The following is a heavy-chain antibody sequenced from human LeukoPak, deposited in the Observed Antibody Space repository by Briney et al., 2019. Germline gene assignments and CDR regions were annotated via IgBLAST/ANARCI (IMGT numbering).Heavy chain of an antibody. V-gene: IGHV4-30-2*01. CDR2: IYHGGST. D-gene: IGHD3-9*01. CDR1: GGSISSSGYS. CDR3: ARAPYDILTGYFLFDS. J-gene: IGHJ4*02. Sequence: SETLSLTCGVSGGSISSSGYSWSWIRQPPGKGPEWIGYIYHGGSTYYNPSLKSRVTLSLDKSKNQFSLKLNSVTAADTAVYYCARAPYDILTGYFLFDSWGQGTLVTVSS.